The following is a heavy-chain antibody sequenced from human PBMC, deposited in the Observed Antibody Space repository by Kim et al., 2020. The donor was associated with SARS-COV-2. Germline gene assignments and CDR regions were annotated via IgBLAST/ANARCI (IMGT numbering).Heavy chain of an antibody. V-gene: IGHV3-21*01. D-gene: IGHD2-15*01. J-gene: IGHJ4*02. CDR3: AREGHLSHGLCGGSCYSGADQN. Sequence: GGSLRLSCAASGFTFSSYSMNWVRQAPGKGLEWVSSISSSSSYIYYADSVKGRFTISRDNAKNSLYLQMNSLRAEDTAVYYCAREGHLSHGLCGGSCYSGADQNWGQGTLVTVSS. CDR2: ISSSSSYI. CDR1: GFTFSSYS.